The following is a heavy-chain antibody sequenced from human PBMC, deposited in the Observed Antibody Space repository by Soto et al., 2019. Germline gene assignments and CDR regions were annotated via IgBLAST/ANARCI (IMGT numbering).Heavy chain of an antibody. V-gene: IGHV4-39*01. J-gene: IGHJ4*01. CDR3: ARHTSNTSLVTSSLFVD. D-gene: IGHD2-21*02. CDR2: FIYGGPT. Sequence: SETLSLTCSVSGDSITNSIYYWGWIRQSPVKGLVWIGSFIYGGPTYYSLSLESRVSISADTSKNQFSLRLNSVTDADTAIYFCARHTSNTSLVTSSLFVDWGHGALVTISS. CDR1: GDSITNSIYY.